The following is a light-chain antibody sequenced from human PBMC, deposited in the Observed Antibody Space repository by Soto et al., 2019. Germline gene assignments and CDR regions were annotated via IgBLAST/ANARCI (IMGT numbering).Light chain of an antibody. Sequence: EVVMTQSPGTLSVSPGERATLSCRASQSVSGDLAWYQHKPGQAPRLLIYAASTRATGIPARFSGSGSVTEFTLTIGSLQSEDFAIYYCHQYNKWPYTFGPGTKVDI. J-gene: IGKJ3*01. CDR2: AAS. V-gene: IGKV3-15*01. CDR1: QSVSGD. CDR3: HQYNKWPYT.